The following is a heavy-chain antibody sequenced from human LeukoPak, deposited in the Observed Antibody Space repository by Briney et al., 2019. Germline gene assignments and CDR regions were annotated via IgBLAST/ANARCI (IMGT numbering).Heavy chain of an antibody. V-gene: IGHV4-59*08. CDR1: GGSISSYY. J-gene: IGHJ4*02. D-gene: IGHD3-22*01. CDR2: IYYSGST. CDR3: ARQVAYYYDSSGYYYFDY. Sequence: SETLSLTCTVSGGSISSYYWSWIRQPPGKGLEWIGYIYYSGSTNYNPSLKSRVTISVDTSKNQFSLKLSSVTAADTAVYYCARQVAYYYDSSGYYYFDYWGQGTLVTVSS.